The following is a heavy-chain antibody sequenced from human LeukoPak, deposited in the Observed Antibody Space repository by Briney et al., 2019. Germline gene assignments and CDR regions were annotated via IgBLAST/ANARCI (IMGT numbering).Heavy chain of an antibody. Sequence: GGSLRLSRAASGFTFSNYAIHWVRQAPGKGLEWVADVSYDGGNKYYADSLEGRFPISRNNSKNTLYLQMNSLRAEDTAVYYCARGYGGQDYFDYWGQGTLVSVSS. CDR3: ARGYGGQDYFDY. J-gene: IGHJ4*02. D-gene: IGHD4-23*01. CDR2: VSYDGGNK. CDR1: GFTFSNYA. V-gene: IGHV3-30-3*01.